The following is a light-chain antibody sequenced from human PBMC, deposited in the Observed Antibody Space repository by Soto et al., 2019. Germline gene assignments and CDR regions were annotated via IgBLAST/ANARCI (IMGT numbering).Light chain of an antibody. Sequence: QSVLTQPPSVSAAPGQRVTISCSGSRSDIENNYVSWYQQLPGTAPKLLIYDNDERPSGIPDRFSGSKSGTSATLDITGLQSGDEGNYYCVTWDSSLSARFGGGTKLTVL. V-gene: IGLV1-51*01. CDR1: RSDIENNY. CDR3: VTWDSSLSAR. CDR2: DND. J-gene: IGLJ2*01.